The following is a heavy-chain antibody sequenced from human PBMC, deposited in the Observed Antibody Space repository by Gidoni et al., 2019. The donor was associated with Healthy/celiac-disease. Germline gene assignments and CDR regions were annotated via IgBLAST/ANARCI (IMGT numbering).Heavy chain of an antibody. D-gene: IGHD3-10*01. CDR2: IYYSGST. Sequence: QLQLQASGPGLVPPSDTLSLTFTVSGCSIRRSRYDWGWIRQPPGKGLEWIGSIYYSGSTYYNPSLKSRVTISVDTAKNQFSRKRSSVTAADTAVYYCATMVRGVMIRGSWFDPWGQGTLVTVSS. J-gene: IGHJ5*02. CDR1: GCSIRRSRYD. CDR3: ATMVRGVMIRGSWFDP. V-gene: IGHV4-39*01.